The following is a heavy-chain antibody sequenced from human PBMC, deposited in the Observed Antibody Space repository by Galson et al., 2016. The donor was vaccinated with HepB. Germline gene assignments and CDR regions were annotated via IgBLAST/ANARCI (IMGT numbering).Heavy chain of an antibody. D-gene: IGHD5-24*01. V-gene: IGHV3-23*01. Sequence: SLRLSCAASGFTFSRHAMHWVRQAPGKGLGWVAAISGSGAATYYADSVQGRFSISRDNAKNTLDLQMNSLRVEDTAVYFCAKDLKDGTYYLDYWGQGTLVTVTA. CDR1: GFTFSRHA. CDR3: AKDLKDGTYYLDY. J-gene: IGHJ4*02. CDR2: ISGSGAAT.